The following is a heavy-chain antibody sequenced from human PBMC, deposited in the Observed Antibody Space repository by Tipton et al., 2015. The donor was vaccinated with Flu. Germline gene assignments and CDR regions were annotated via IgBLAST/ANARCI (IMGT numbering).Heavy chain of an antibody. CDR1: DYSIRNNYY. CDR2: IFHSGIT. CDR3: AIRDYSNYVSDPKSWFDP. J-gene: IGHJ5*02. D-gene: IGHD4-11*01. Sequence: LRLSCSISDYSIRNNYYWGWIRQPPGKGLEWIGSIFHSGITHYNPSLKSRVTMSVDASKNQFSLKVFSVTAADTAVYYCAIRDYSNYVSDPKSWFDPWGQGILVTVSS. V-gene: IGHV4-38-2*01.